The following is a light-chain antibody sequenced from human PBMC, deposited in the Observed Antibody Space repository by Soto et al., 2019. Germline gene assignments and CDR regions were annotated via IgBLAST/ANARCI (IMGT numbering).Light chain of an antibody. J-gene: IGKJ2*01. V-gene: IGKV3-15*01. CDR1: QSISTE. CDR3: QQGHNWPLT. CDR2: SAS. Sequence: EIGMTQSPATLSVSPGERATLSCRASQSISTELAWYQQKPGQPPRLLIYSASTSATGVPARFTGSGSGSEFTLTISGLQSEDFAVYYCQQGHNWPLTFGHGTRLEI.